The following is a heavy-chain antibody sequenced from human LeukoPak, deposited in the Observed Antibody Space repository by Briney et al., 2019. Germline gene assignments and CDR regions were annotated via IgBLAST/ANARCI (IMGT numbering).Heavy chain of an antibody. CDR3: ARDGIAAAGTRGFDP. J-gene: IGHJ5*02. CDR2: INPNSGGT. CDR1: GYTFTGYY. D-gene: IGHD6-13*01. Sequence: ASVKVSCKASGYTFTGYYMHWVRQAPGQGLEWMGWINPNSGGTNYAQKFQGWVTMTRDTSISTAYMELSRLRSDDTAVYYCARDGIAAAGTRGFDPWGQGTLVTVSS. V-gene: IGHV1-2*04.